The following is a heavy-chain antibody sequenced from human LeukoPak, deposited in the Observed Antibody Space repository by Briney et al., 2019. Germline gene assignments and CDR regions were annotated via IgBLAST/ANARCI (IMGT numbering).Heavy chain of an antibody. J-gene: IGHJ5*02. D-gene: IGHD2-2*01. CDR1: GFTFSDYY. V-gene: IGHV3-33*08. CDR2: IWYDGSNK. Sequence: GGSLRLSCAASGFTFSDYYMSWIRQAPGKGLEWVAVIWYDGSNKYYADSVKGRFTISRDNSKNTLYLQMNSLRAEDTAVYYCAREVGYCSSTSCSRPYNWFDPWGQGTLVTVSS. CDR3: AREVGYCSSTSCSRPYNWFDP.